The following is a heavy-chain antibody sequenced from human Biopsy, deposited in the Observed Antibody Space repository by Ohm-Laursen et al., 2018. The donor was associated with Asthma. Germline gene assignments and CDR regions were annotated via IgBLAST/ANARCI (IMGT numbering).Heavy chain of an antibody. J-gene: IGHJ3*02. Sequence: SVKVSCKVSGYTFINYAIHWVRQAPGQRLEWMGWINAGNGNTKYSQKFQGRVTISRDTSASTAYMDLSSLRSEDTAVYYCARTYYDFLTGQVNDAFAIRGQGTMVTVSS. CDR2: INAGNGNT. V-gene: IGHV1-3*01. D-gene: IGHD3/OR15-3a*01. CDR3: ARTYYDFLTGQVNDAFAI. CDR1: GYTFINYA.